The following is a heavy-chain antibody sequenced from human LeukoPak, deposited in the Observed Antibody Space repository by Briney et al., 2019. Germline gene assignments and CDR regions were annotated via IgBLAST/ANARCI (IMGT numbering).Heavy chain of an antibody. D-gene: IGHD3-22*01. CDR2: INPNSGGT. CDR1: GYTFTAYY. J-gene: IGHJ3*02. CDR3: ARDYYDSSGFGAFDI. Sequence: ASVTVSFKASGYTFTAYYMHWVRQAPGQGREWMGWINPNSGGTNYAQKFQGRVTMTRDTSISTAYMELSRLRSDDTAVYYCARDYYDSSGFGAFDIWGQGTMVTVSS. V-gene: IGHV1-2*02.